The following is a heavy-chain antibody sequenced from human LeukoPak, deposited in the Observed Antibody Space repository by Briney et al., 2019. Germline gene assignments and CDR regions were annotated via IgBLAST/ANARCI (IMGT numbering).Heavy chain of an antibody. CDR3: AREGSSWYFSDAFDI. CDR2: IYTSGST. V-gene: IGHV4-4*07. J-gene: IGHJ3*02. CDR1: GGSISSYY. D-gene: IGHD6-13*01. Sequence: SETLSLTCTVSGGSISSYYWSWIRQPAGKGLEWIGRIYTSGSTNYNPSLKSRVTMSVDTSKNQFSLKLSSVTAADTAVYYCAREGSSWYFSDAFDIWGQGTMVTVFS.